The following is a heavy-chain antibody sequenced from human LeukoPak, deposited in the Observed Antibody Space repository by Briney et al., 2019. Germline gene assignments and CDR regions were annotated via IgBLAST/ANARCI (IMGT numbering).Heavy chain of an antibody. CDR2: INPSGGST. V-gene: IGHV1-46*01. CDR1: GYTFTSYY. D-gene: IGHD4-17*01. CDR3: ARTDDYGDPPDY. J-gene: IGHJ4*02. Sequence: SVKVSCKASGYTFTSYYMHRGRQAPGQGLEWMGIINPSGGSTSYAQKFQGRVTMTRDTSTSTVYMELSSLRSEETAVYYCARTDDYGDPPDYWGQGTLVTVSS.